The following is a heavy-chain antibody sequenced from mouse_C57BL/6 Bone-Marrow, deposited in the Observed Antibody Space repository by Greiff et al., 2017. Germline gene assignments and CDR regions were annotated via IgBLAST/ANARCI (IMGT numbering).Heavy chain of an antibody. CDR3: AILRGY. Sequence: VQLQQPGAELVKPGASVKLSCKASGYTFTSYWMQWVKQRPGQGLEWIGEIDPSDSYTNYNQKFKGKATLTVDTSSSTAYMQLSSLTSEDSAVYFCAILRGYWGQGTTLTVSS. D-gene: IGHD1-1*01. CDR2: IDPSDSYT. V-gene: IGHV1-50*01. J-gene: IGHJ2*01. CDR1: GYTFTSYW.